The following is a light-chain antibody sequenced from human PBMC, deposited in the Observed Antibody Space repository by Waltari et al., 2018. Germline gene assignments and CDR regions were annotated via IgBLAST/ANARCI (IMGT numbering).Light chain of an antibody. CDR2: YDS. V-gene: IGLV3-21*01. CDR3: QVWDANTDPGV. CDR1: NIESKS. J-gene: IGLJ1*01. Sequence: SYVLPQPPSVSVAPGETARLTCGGNNIESKSVHWYRQRPGQAPVLVISYDSDRPSGIPDRLSGSNSGNTATLTISRVEAGDEADYYCQVWDANTDPGVFGTGTEVTVL.